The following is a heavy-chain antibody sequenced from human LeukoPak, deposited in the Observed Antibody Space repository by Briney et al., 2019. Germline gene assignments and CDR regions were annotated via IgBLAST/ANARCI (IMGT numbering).Heavy chain of an antibody. V-gene: IGHV3-48*04. D-gene: IGHD6-13*01. J-gene: IGHJ4*02. CDR2: ISSSSSTI. Sequence: PGGSLRLSCAASGFTFSSYSMNWVRQAPGKGLEWVSYISSSSSTIYYADSVKGRFTISRDNAKNSLYLQMNSLRAEDTALYYCAKDMGAAADISFDYWGQGTLVTVSS. CDR1: GFTFSSYS. CDR3: AKDMGAAADISFDY.